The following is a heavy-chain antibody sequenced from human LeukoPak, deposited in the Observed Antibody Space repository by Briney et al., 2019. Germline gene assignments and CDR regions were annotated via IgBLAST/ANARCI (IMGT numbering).Heavy chain of an antibody. Sequence: GGSLRLSCAASGITFSGYVMNWIRQAPGKGLEWVSSISKSGDNTYHADSVKGRFTISRDVYKNTLSLQMNSLRTEDTAVYYCAGGGYWGQGTLVTVSS. D-gene: IGHD6-13*01. V-gene: IGHV3-23*01. CDR2: ISKSGDNT. J-gene: IGHJ4*02. CDR3: AGGGY. CDR1: GITFSGYV.